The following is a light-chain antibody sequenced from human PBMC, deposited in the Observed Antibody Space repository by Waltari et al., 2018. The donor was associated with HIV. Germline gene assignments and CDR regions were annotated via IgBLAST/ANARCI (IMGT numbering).Light chain of an antibody. J-gene: IGLJ3*02. CDR1: SSKIGSDY. CDR2: RNN. Sequence: QSVLTQPPSASGTPGQRVTISRSGSSSKIGSDYVYWYQQLPGTAPKLLIYRNNQRPSGVPDRLSGSKSGTSASLAISGLRSEDEADYYCAAWDDSLSGLVFGGGTKLTVL. V-gene: IGLV1-47*01. CDR3: AAWDDSLSGLV.